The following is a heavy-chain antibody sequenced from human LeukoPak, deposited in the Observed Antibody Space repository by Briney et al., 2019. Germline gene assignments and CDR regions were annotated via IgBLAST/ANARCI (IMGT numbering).Heavy chain of an antibody. CDR2: VGIVGDT. CDR3: AREGRGSSADAFDI. J-gene: IGHJ3*02. Sequence: GGSLRLSCAASGFIFSSYEMHWVRQATGKGLEWVSAVGIVGDTFYTGSVKGRFTTSRENAENSLFLQMNSLRAGDTAAYYCAREGRGSSADAFDIWGQGTMVTVSS. V-gene: IGHV3-13*01. D-gene: IGHD3-16*01. CDR1: GFIFSSYE.